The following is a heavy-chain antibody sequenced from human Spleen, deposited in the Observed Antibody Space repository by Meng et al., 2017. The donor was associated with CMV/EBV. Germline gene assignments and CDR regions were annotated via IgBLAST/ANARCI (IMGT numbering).Heavy chain of an antibody. Sequence: QGQLVQSGAGVKKPWASVNVSCKASGGTFSSYAISGVRQAPGQGLEWMGGIIPIFGTANYAQKFQGRVTITADESTSTAYMELSSLRSEDTAVYYCARDRVVPANYYFDYWGQGTLVTVSS. D-gene: IGHD2-2*01. V-gene: IGHV1-69*12. CDR1: GGTFSSYA. CDR2: IIPIFGTA. J-gene: IGHJ4*02. CDR3: ARDRVVPANYYFDY.